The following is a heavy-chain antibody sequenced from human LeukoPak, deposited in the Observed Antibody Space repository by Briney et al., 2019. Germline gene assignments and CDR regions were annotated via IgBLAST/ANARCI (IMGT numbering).Heavy chain of an antibody. CDR2: ISHSGST. D-gene: IGHD2-2*01. Sequence: PSETLSLTCAVSGGSISSRNWWTWVRQPPGKGLEWIGEISHSGSTNYNPSLESRVTVSVDNSKNQFSLKLSSVTAADTAVYYCAKIICSSTSCYVGDAFDIWGQGTMVTVSS. V-gene: IGHV4-4*02. CDR3: AKIICSSTSCYVGDAFDI. CDR1: GGSISSRNW. J-gene: IGHJ3*02.